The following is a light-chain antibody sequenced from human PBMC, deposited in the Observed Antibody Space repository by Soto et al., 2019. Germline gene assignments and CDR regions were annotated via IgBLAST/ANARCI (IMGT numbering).Light chain of an antibody. CDR1: QGISTY. V-gene: IGKV1-39*01. J-gene: IGKJ1*01. CDR3: QQSYSTPWT. Sequence: DSQMTQSTSSLSASVGDRVTITCLASQGISTYLNWYQQKPGKAPKLLIYAASSLQSGVPSRFSGSGSETDFTLTISSLQPEDFATYSCQQSYSTPWTFGQGTKVDVK. CDR2: AAS.